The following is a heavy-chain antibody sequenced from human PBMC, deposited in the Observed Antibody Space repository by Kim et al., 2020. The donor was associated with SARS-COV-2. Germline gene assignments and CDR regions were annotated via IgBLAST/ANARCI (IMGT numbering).Heavy chain of an antibody. D-gene: IGHD3-10*02. CDR1: GFTFGDYA. CDR3: AKEGAYVANWFDP. J-gene: IGHJ5*02. V-gene: IGHV3-9*01. Sequence: GGSLRLSCAASGFTFGDYAMHWVRQAPGKGLEWVSRISWNSDSIGYADSVKGRFTISRDNAKNSLYLQMNSLRAEDTAFYYCAKEGAYVANWFDPWGQGTLVTVSS. CDR2: ISWNSDSI.